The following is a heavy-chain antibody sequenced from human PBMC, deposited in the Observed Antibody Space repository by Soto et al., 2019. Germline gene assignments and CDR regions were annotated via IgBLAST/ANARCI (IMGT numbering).Heavy chain of an antibody. CDR2: IIPILGTA. D-gene: IGHD5-12*01. Sequence: QVQLVQSGAEVKKPGSSVKVSCKASGGIFSTSTFTWVRQAPGQGLEWMGRIIPILGTADYAQKFQGRVTLTEDKSTSTAYMELSSLGSEDTAVYYCARDLTIGSDYSGYDVIDYWGQGTLVTVSS. V-gene: IGHV1-69*08. CDR3: ARDLTIGSDYSGYDVIDY. CDR1: GGIFSTST. J-gene: IGHJ4*02.